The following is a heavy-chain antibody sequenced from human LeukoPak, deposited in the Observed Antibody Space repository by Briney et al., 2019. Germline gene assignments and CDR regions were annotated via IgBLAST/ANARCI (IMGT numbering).Heavy chain of an antibody. CDR3: AKGDYGDSQGAFDI. V-gene: IGHV3-30*18. CDR2: ISYDGSNK. Sequence: GGSLRLSCAASGFTFSSYAMSWVRQAPGKGLEWVAVISYDGSNKYYADSVKGRFTISRDNSKNTLYLQMNSLRAEDTAVYYCAKGDYGDSQGAFDIWGQGTMVTVSS. J-gene: IGHJ3*02. CDR1: GFTFSSYA. D-gene: IGHD4-17*01.